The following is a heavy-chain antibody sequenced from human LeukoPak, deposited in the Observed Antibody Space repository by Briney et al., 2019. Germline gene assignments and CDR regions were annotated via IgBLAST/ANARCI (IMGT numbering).Heavy chain of an antibody. J-gene: IGHJ4*02. CDR1: GFTFSSYG. CDR3: ARDLPHNCGGDCPWVY. V-gene: IGHV3-33*08. Sequence: GGSLRLSCAASGFTFSSYGMHWVRQAPGKGLEWVAVIWYDGSNKYYADSVKGRFTISRDNSKNTLYLQMNSLRAEDTAVYYCARDLPHNCGGDCPWVYWGQGTLVTVSS. D-gene: IGHD2-21*02. CDR2: IWYDGSNK.